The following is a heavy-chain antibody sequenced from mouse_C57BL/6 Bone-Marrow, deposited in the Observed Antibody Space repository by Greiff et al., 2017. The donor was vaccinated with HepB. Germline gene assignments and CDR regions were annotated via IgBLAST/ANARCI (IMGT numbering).Heavy chain of an antibody. D-gene: IGHD3-3*01. CDR1: GYAFSSSW. CDR2: IYPGDGDT. J-gene: IGHJ4*01. V-gene: IGHV1-82*01. CDR3: ASRDYYAMDY. Sequence: VKLVESGPELVKPGASVKISCKASGYAFSSSWMNWVKQRPGKGLEWIGRIYPGDGDTNYNGKFKGKATLTADKSSSTAYMQLSSLTSEDSAVYFCASRDYYAMDYWGQGTSVTVSS.